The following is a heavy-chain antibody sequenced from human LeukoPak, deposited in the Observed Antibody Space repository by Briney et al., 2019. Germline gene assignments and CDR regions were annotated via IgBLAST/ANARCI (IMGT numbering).Heavy chain of an antibody. CDR1: GGSLNPYY. D-gene: IGHD1-26*01. Sequence: SETLSLTCTVSGGSLNPYYWSWIRQPAGKGLEWIGRIYFSGNTHYIPSLQSRVTISVDTSKNQFSLKLSSVTAADTAVYYCARTSASGATYFAYCGHGVLVTVSS. J-gene: IGHJ4*03. CDR3: ARTSASGATYFAY. CDR2: IYFSGNT. V-gene: IGHV4-4*07.